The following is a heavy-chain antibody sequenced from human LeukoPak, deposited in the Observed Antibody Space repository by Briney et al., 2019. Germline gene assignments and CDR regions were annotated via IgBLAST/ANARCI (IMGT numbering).Heavy chain of an antibody. Sequence: SGGSLRLSCAASGFTFSDYYMSWIRQAPGKGLEWVSYISSSGSTTYYADSVKGRFTISRDNAKNSLYLQMNSLRAEDTAVYYCARDDAATVTNYYYYGMDVWGQGTTVTVSS. V-gene: IGHV3-11*01. J-gene: IGHJ6*02. CDR2: ISSSGSTT. CDR3: ARDDAATVTNYYYYGMDV. D-gene: IGHD4-17*01. CDR1: GFTFSDYY.